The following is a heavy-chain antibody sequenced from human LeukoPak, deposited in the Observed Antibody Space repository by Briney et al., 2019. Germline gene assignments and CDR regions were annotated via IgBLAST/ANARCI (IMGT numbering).Heavy chain of an antibody. V-gene: IGHV3-21*01. D-gene: IGHD3-3*01. J-gene: IGHJ6*03. CDR2: ISSSSSYI. Sequence: PGGSLRLSCAASGFTFSSYSMHWVRQAPGKGLEWVSSISSSSSYIYYADSVKGRFTISRDNAKNSLYLQMNSLRAEDTAVYYCARGADFWSGYYAYYYYYMDVWGKGTTVTVSS. CDR1: GFTFSSYS. CDR3: ARGADFWSGYYAYYYYYMDV.